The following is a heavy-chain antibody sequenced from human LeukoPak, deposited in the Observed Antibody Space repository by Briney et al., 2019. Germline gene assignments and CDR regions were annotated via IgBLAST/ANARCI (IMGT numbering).Heavy chain of an antibody. J-gene: IGHJ4*02. CDR3: ASGRNDYSNRILDY. CDR2: ISYDGSNK. Sequence: GGSLRLSCAASGFTFSSYAMHWVRQAPGKGLEWVAVISYDGSNKYYADSVKGRFTISRDNSKNTLYLQMNSLRAEDTAVYYCASGRNDYSNRILDYWGQGT. CDR1: GFTFSSYA. V-gene: IGHV3-30*01. D-gene: IGHD4-11*01.